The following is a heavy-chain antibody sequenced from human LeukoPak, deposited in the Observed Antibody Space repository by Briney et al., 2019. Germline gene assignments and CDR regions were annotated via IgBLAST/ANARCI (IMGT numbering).Heavy chain of an antibody. CDR3: ARLYCSSTSCQRAGYYFDY. CDR2: IIPILGIA. D-gene: IGHD2-2*01. J-gene: IGHJ4*02. CDR1: GGTFSSYT. V-gene: IGHV1-69*02. Sequence: SVKVSCKASGGTFSSYTISWVRQAPGQGLEWMGRIIPILGIANYPQKFQGRVTITADKSTSTAYMELSSLRSEDTAVYYCARLYCSSTSCQRAGYYFDYWGQGTLVTVSS.